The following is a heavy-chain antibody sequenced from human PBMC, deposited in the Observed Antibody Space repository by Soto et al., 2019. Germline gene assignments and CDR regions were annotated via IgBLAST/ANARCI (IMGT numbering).Heavy chain of an antibody. CDR2: ISYDGSNK. J-gene: IGHJ4*02. CDR3: AKSGTTYYDILTDGYYFDY. CDR1: GFTFSSYG. Sequence: QVQLVESGGGVVQPGRSLRLSCAASGFTFSSYGMHWVRQAPGKGLEWVAVISYDGSNKYYADSVKGRFTISRDNSKNTLYLQMNSLRAEDTAVYYCAKSGTTYYDILTDGYYFDYWGQGTLVTVSS. V-gene: IGHV3-30*18. D-gene: IGHD3-9*01.